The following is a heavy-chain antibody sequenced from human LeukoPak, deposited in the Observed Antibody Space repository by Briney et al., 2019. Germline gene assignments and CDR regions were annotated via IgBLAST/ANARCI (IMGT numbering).Heavy chain of an antibody. CDR3: ARVPRIEGGDY. Sequence: SETLSLTCAVYGGSFSGYYWSWIRQPPGKGLEWTGEINHSGSTNYNPSLKSRVTISVDTSKNLFSLKLSSATAADTAVYYCARVPRIEGGDYWGQGTLVTVSS. CDR2: INHSGST. CDR1: GGSFSGYY. D-gene: IGHD1-14*01. V-gene: IGHV4-34*01. J-gene: IGHJ4*02.